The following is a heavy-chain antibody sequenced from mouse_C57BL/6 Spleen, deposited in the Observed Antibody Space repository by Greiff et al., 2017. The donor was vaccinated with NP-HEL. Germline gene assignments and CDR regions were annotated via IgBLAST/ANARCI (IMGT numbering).Heavy chain of an antibody. CDR2: ISDGGSYT. CDR3: ARDELRYDY. Sequence: EVKLVESGGGLVKPGGSLKLSCAASGFTFSSYAMSWVRQTPEKRLEWVATISDGGSYTYYPDNVKGRFTISRDNAKNNLYLQMSHLKSEDTAMYYCARDELRYDYWGQGTTLTVSS. V-gene: IGHV5-4*01. J-gene: IGHJ2*01. CDR1: GFTFSSYA. D-gene: IGHD1-1*01.